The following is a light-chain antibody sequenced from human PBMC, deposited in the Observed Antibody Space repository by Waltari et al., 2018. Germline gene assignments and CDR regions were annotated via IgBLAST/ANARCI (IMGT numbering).Light chain of an antibody. CDR1: QDVKNY. CDR3: QQNYAFPRT. V-gene: IGKV1D-8*01. CDR2: TAT. Sequence: VLWVTQSPSLLTASTGETVTITCRTSQDVKNYFAWYQQKPGKAPELLIYTATFLQTGVPSRFSGSGSGTDFTLTISSLQSEDFATYFCQQNYAFPRTFGQGTKVEVK. J-gene: IGKJ1*01.